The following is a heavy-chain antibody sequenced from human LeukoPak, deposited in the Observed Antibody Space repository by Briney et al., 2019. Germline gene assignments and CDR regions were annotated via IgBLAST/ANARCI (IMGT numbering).Heavy chain of an antibody. CDR3: ANTGVDY. J-gene: IGHJ4*02. CDR1: GFTFSTFA. D-gene: IGHD1-1*01. V-gene: IGHV3-23*01. CDR2: ISGSGDVT. Sequence: GGSLRLSCAASGFTFSTFAMNWVRQAPGKGLEWVSAISGSGDVTYFGDSVKGRFTISRDNSKNTLYLQMNSLRADDTAVYYCANTGVDYWGQGTLVTVSS.